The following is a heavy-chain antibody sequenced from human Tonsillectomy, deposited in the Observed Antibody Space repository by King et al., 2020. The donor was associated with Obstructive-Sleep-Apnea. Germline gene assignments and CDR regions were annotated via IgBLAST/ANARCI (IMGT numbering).Heavy chain of an antibody. CDR3: ARVRGWELFFFDY. V-gene: IGHV4-59*01. CDR2: IYDIGST. J-gene: IGHJ4*02. Sequence: VQLQESGPGLVKPSETLSLTCSVSGGSISGFYWSWIRQPPGKGLEWIGYIYDIGSTNYNPSLKSRVTLSLDTSKKPFSLKLTSVTAADTAVYYCARVRGWELFFFDYWGQGTLVTVSS. CDR1: GGSISGFY. D-gene: IGHD1-26*01.